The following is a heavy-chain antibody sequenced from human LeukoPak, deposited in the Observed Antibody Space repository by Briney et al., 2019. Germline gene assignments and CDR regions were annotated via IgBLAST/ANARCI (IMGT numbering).Heavy chain of an antibody. CDR1: GFTFSSYG. CDR2: ISGSGGST. CDR3: AKCTGVWDYGMDV. J-gene: IGHJ6*02. D-gene: IGHD2-8*02. V-gene: IGHV3-23*01. Sequence: GGSLRLSCAASGFTFSSYGMSWGRKAPGKGLEWVSAISGSGGSTYYADSVKGRFTISRDNSKNTLYPQMNSLRAEDTAVYYCAKCTGVWDYGMDVWGQGTTVTVSS.